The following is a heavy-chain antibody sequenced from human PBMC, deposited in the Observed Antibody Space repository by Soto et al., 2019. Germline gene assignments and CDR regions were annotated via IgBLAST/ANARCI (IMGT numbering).Heavy chain of an antibody. D-gene: IGHD3-10*01. V-gene: IGHV4-39*01. CDR2: IYYDGNT. Sequence: QLQLQESGPGLVKPSETLSLTCTVSGGSITSSSHYWGWIRQPPGKGLECIGNIYYDGNTYYNPCFKRRFSICLYTSMNQSCHRLDSVTTAHTSVYYCARSSITPRLFMYPFDYWGQGTLVTVSS. CDR3: ARSSITPRLFMYPFDY. CDR1: GGSITSSSHY. J-gene: IGHJ4*02.